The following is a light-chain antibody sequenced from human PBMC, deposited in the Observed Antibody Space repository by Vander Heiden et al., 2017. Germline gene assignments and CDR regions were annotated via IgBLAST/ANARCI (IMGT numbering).Light chain of an antibody. CDR1: SSNIGAGYD. CDR2: GNS. CDR3: QSYDSSLSGSGV. V-gene: IGLV1-40*01. J-gene: IGLJ2*01. Sequence: QSVLTQPPSVSGAPGQRLTISCPGSSSNIGAGYDVHWYQQRPGTAPKLLIYGNSNRPSGVPERFSCSKSGTSASLAITGLQAEDEADDYCQSYDSSLSGSGVFGGGTKLTVL.